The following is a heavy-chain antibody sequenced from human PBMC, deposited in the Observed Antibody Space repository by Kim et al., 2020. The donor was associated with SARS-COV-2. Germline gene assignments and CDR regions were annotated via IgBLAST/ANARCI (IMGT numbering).Heavy chain of an antibody. Sequence: ASVKVSCKASGYTFTSYPMNWVRQAPGQGLEWMGWINTNTGNPTYAQGFTGRFVFSLDTSVSTAYLQISSLKAEDTAVYYCARDLRGPPYYYYAMDVWGQXXTV. CDR1: GYTFTSYP. CDR3: ARDLRGPPYYYYAMDV. CDR2: INTNTGNP. J-gene: IGHJ6*02. V-gene: IGHV7-4-1*02. D-gene: IGHD3-10*01.